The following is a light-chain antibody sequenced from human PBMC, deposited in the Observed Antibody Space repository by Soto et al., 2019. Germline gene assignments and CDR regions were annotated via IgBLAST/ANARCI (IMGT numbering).Light chain of an antibody. V-gene: IGLV2-8*01. CDR1: SSDVGGYNY. CDR3: SSYAGSNKV. CDR2: EVS. J-gene: IGLJ2*01. Sequence: LTQPPSASGSPGQSVTISCTGTSSDVGGYNYASWYQQHPGKAPKLMIYEVSKRPSGVPDRFSGSKSGNTASLTVSGLQAEDEADYYCSSYAGSNKVFGGGTQLTVL.